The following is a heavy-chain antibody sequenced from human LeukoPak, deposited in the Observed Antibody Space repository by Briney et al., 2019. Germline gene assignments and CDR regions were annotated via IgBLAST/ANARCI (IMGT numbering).Heavy chain of an antibody. J-gene: IGHJ4*02. CDR1: GGSFSGYY. Sequence: PSETLSLTCAVYGGSFSGYYWSWIRQPPGKGLEWIGEINHSGSTNYNPSLKSRVTISVGTSKNQFSLKLSSVTAADTAVYYCARSHYYDSSGYLSPRYFDYWGQGTLVTVSS. D-gene: IGHD3-22*01. CDR3: ARSHYYDSSGYLSPRYFDY. V-gene: IGHV4-34*01. CDR2: INHSGST.